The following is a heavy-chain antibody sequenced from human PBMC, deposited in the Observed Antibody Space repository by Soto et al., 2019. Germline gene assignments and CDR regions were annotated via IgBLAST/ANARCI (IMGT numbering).Heavy chain of an antibody. CDR3: ARGGYCSSTSCYAPRPIGFDY. CDR1: GGSISSYY. CDR2: IYYSGST. V-gene: IGHV4-59*01. J-gene: IGHJ4*02. D-gene: IGHD2-2*01. Sequence: PSETLSLTCTVSGGSISSYYWSWIRQPPGKGLEWIGYIYYSGSTNYNPSLKSRVTISVDTSKNQFSLKLSSVTAADTAVYYCARGGYCSSTSCYAPRPIGFDYWGQGTLVTVSS.